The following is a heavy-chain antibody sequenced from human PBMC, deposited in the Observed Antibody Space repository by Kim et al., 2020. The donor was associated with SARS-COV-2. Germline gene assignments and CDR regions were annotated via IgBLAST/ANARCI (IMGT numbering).Heavy chain of an antibody. V-gene: IGHV4-39*01. CDR1: DDSMSKNSYY. CDR2: IYYTESS. Sequence: SETLSLTCTVSDDSMSKNSYYWGWIRQPPGKGLEWIATIYYTESSFYNPSLKSRVVTFLDTSKKQVSLWLRSVTAADTAVYYCAKLGPVDGDGYNYFAVDVWGQGTTVTVSS. CDR3: AKLGPVDGDGYNYFAVDV. D-gene: IGHD5-18*01. J-gene: IGHJ6*02.